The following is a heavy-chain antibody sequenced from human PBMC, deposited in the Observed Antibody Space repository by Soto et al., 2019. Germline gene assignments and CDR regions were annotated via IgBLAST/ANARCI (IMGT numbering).Heavy chain of an antibody. CDR1: GFTFSIYW. CDR3: ARDRIGGGWDSSLFDY. V-gene: IGHV3-7*03. Sequence: PGGSLRLSCAASGFTFSIYWMRWVRHAPGKGLEWVANIKQDGSEKYYVDSVKGRFTISRDNAKNSLYLQMNSLRAEDTAVYYCARDRIGGGWDSSLFDYWGQGTLVTVSS. J-gene: IGHJ4*02. CDR2: IKQDGSEK. D-gene: IGHD6-19*01.